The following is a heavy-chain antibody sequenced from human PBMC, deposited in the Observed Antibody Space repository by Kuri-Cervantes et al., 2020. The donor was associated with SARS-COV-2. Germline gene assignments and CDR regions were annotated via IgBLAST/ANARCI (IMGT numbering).Heavy chain of an antibody. V-gene: IGHV1-69*04. CDR2: IIPILGRA. D-gene: IGHD3-22*01. CDR1: GGTFSSYA. CDR3: GSVPTSGYYLL. J-gene: IGHJ4*02. Sequence: SVKVSCKASGGTFSSYAISWVRQAPGQGLEWMGRIIPILGRANYAQKFQGRVTITADKSTSTAYMELSSLRSEDTAVYYCGSVPTSGYYLLWGQGTPVTVSS.